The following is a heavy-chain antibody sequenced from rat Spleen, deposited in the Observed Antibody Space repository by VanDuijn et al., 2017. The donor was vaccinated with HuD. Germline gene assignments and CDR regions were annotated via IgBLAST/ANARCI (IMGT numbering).Heavy chain of an antibody. Sequence: EVQLVESGGGLVQPGRSLKLSCAASGFTFSDYYMAWVRQAPKKGLEWVASISYEGTSTYYGDSVKGRFTISRDNAKSTLYLQMNSLRSEDTATYYRARHGRFNSYIYVYWYFDFWGPGTMVTVSS. V-gene: IGHV5-22*01. D-gene: IGHD1-2*01. CDR3: ARHGRFNSYIYVYWYFDF. J-gene: IGHJ1*01. CDR2: ISYEGTST. CDR1: GFTFSDYY.